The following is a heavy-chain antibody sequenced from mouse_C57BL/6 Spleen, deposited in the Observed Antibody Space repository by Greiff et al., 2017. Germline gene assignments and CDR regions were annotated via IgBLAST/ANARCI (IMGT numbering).Heavy chain of an antibody. CDR1: GYSFTDYN. D-gene: IGHD1-1*01. CDR3: ASNYYGSSWFAY. Sequence: VQLQQSGPELVKPGASVKISCKASGYSFTDYNMNWVKQSNGKSLEWIGEINPNYGTTSYNQKFKGKATLTVDQSSSTAYMQLNSLTSEDSAVYYWASNYYGSSWFAYWGQGTLVTVSA. J-gene: IGHJ3*01. CDR2: INPNYGTT. V-gene: IGHV1-39*01.